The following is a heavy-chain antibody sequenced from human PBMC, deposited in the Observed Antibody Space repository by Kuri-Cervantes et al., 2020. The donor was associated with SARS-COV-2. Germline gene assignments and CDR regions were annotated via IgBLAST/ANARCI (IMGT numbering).Heavy chain of an antibody. J-gene: IGHJ3*01. CDR3: TRVDWVTPRGAFDV. V-gene: IGHV1-2*02. D-gene: IGHD3-9*01. CDR1: EYTFTDYF. Sequence: ASVKVSCKSSEYTFTDYFIHWVRQAPGQGLEWMGWISPNSGGTVYAQKFQGRVTMTRDTSISTAYMEVNKLRSDDTAVYYCTRVDWVTPRGAFDVWGQGTMVTVSS. CDR2: ISPNSGGT.